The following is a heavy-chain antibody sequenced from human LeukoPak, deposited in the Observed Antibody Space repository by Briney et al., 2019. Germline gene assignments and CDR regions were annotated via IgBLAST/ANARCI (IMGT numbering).Heavy chain of an antibody. CDR3: AKFVGSGWYNFDY. V-gene: IGHV3-23*01. Sequence: PGGSLRLSCVGSGFTFRSHAMSWVRQAPGKGLEWFSAISGSDGSTYYADSVKGRFTISRDNSKNTLYLQMNSLRVEDTAVYYCAKFVGSGWYNFDYWGQGTLVTVSS. D-gene: IGHD6-19*01. CDR1: GFTFRSHA. CDR2: ISGSDGST. J-gene: IGHJ4*02.